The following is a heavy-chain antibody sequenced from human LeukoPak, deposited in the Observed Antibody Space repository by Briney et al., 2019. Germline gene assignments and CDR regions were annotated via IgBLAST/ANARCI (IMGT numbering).Heavy chain of an antibody. D-gene: IGHD2-8*01. CDR3: ARENYCANGVCWAFDP. CDR2: IYYTGNT. Sequence: SETLSLTCTVSGGSISISDYYWSWIRQPPGRGLQWLGNIYYTGNTSYNPPLKSRVTFSVDTFNNQYSLHLSSVTAADTAGYYCARENYCANGVCWAFDPWGQGTLVTDSS. CDR1: GGSISISDYY. J-gene: IGHJ5*02. V-gene: IGHV4-39*07.